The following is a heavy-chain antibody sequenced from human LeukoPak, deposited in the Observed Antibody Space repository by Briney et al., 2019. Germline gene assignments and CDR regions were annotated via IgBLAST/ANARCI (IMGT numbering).Heavy chain of an antibody. J-gene: IGHJ4*02. D-gene: IGHD3-22*01. CDR1: GFSFTYW. V-gene: IGHV3-7*01. Sequence: GGSLRLSCAASGFSFTYWMAWVRQAPGKGLEWVANMNPDGSEKKYADSVKGRFTTSRDNAKNTLYLQMNSLRAEDTAVYYCARTETKGNYYDSSGYYDWGQGTLVTVSS. CDR2: MNPDGSEK. CDR3: ARTETKGNYYDSSGYYD.